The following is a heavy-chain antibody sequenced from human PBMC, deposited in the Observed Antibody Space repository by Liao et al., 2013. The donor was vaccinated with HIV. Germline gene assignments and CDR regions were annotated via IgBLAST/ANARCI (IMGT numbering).Heavy chain of an antibody. V-gene: IGHV4-61*10. D-gene: IGHD2-21*01. CDR2: IYTGMSTTGTT. Sequence: QLQLQESGPGLVKPSETLSLSCTVSGGSISSSSYYWTWIRQPAGKGLEWIGHIYTGMSTTGTTNYNPSLKSRVSISVDTSKNQFSLKLSSVTAADTAVYYCARGVKRFDYWGQGTLVTVSS. J-gene: IGHJ4*02. CDR3: ARGVKRFDY. CDR1: GGSISSSSYY.